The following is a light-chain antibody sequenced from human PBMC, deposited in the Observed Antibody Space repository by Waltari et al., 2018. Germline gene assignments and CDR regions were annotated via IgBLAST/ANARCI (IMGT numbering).Light chain of an antibody. Sequence: DIQMTQSPSTLSVSVGDRVTITCRVSQSIITWLAWYQQKPGKAPKVLIYKAPNLQSGVPSRFSVSGSGTEFTLTISSMQPDDFGTYYCQQYNSFPTFGQGTKVEIK. J-gene: IGKJ1*01. CDR2: KAP. V-gene: IGKV1-5*03. CDR1: QSIITW. CDR3: QQYNSFPT.